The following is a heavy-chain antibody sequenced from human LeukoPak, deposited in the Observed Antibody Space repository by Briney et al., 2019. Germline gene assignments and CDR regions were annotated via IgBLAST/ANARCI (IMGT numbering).Heavy chain of an antibody. CDR1: GGSISSYY. D-gene: IGHD2-2*01. CDR3: ARTRQDIVVVPAAITLRSYYYYMDV. CDR2: IYYSGST. Sequence: SETLSLTCTVSGGSISSYYWSWIRQPPGKGLEWIGYIYYSGSTNYNPSLKSRVTISVDTSKNQFSLKLSSVTAADTAVYYCARTRQDIVVVPAAITLRSYYYYMDVWGKGTTVTVSS. V-gene: IGHV4-59*01. J-gene: IGHJ6*03.